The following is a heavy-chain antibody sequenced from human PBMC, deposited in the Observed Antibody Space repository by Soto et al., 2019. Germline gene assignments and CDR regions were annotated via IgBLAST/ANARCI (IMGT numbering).Heavy chain of an antibody. J-gene: IGHJ4*02. CDR3: ARGKRDVLRFLEWAKTGPPLDY. CDR2: INHSGST. Sequence: SETLSLTCAVYGGSFSGYYWSWIRQPPGKGLEWIGEINHSGSTNYNPSLKSRVTISVDTSKNQFSLKLSSVTAADTAVYYCARGKRDVLRFLEWAKTGPPLDYWGQGTLVTVSS. V-gene: IGHV4-34*01. CDR1: GGSFSGYY. D-gene: IGHD3-3*01.